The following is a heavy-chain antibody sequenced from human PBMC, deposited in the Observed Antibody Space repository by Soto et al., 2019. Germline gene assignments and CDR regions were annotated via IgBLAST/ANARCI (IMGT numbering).Heavy chain of an antibody. CDR2: TYYSGST. D-gene: IGHD5-12*01. CDR1: GGSISSSSYY. V-gene: IGHV4-39*01. Sequence: QLQLQESGPGLVKPSETLSLTCTVSGGSISSSSYYWGWIRQPPGKGLEWIGSTYYSGSTYYNPALKRRVTLSVDTSKNQFSLKLSSVTAADTAVYYCARLGSGYSGYDWDYWGPGTLVTVSS. CDR3: ARLGSGYSGYDWDY. J-gene: IGHJ4*02.